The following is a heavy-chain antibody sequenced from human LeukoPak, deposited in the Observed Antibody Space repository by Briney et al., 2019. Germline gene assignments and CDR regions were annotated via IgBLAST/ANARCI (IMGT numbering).Heavy chain of an antibody. D-gene: IGHD6-19*01. V-gene: IGHV3-13*04. CDR1: GFTFSTYD. CDR2: IGTAGDT. J-gene: IGHJ5*01. CDR3: ARDRGYSSGWFDY. Sequence: GGSLRLSCAASGFTFSTYDMHWVRHATGQGLEWVSDIGTAGDTYYPGSVKGRFTISRENAKNSLYLQMNSLRAGDTAVYYCARDRGYSSGWFDYWGRGTLVTVSS.